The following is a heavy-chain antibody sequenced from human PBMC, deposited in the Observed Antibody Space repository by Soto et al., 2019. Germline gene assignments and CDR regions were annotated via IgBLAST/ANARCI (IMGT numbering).Heavy chain of an antibody. CDR2: IRNKANSYST. CDR1: GFTLSDHY. CDR3: ARSSGSYRFFDL. V-gene: IGHV3-72*01. D-gene: IGHD1-26*01. J-gene: IGHJ2*01. Sequence: EVQLVESGGGLVQPGGSLRLSCTASGFTLSDHYMDWVRQAPGKGLEWVARIRNKANSYSTENAASVKGRFTISRDDEKNSLYLQVNSLKTEDTAVYYCARSSGSYRFFDLWGRGTLVTVSS.